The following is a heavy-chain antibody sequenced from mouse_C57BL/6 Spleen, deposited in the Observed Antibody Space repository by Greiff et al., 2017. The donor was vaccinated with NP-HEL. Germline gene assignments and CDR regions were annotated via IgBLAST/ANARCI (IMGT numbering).Heavy chain of an antibody. D-gene: IGHD1-1*01. V-gene: IGHV1-15*01. J-gene: IGHJ2*01. CDR1: GYTFTDYE. Sequence: VQLQQSGAELVRPGASVTLSCKASGYTFTDYEMHWVKQTPVHGLEWIGAIDPETGGTAYNQKFKGKAILTADKSSSTAYMERRSLTSEDSAVYYCTRWGYGSSLFDYWGQGTTLTVSS. CDR3: TRWGYGSSLFDY. CDR2: IDPETGGT.